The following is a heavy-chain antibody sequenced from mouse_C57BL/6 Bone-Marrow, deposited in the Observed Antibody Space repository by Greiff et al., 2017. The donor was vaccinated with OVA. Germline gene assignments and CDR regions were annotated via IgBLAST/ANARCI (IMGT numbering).Heavy chain of an antibody. Sequence: QVQLQQPGAELVKPGASVKLSCKASGYTFTSYWMHWVKQRPGQGLEWIGMIHPNSGSTNYNKKFKSKATLTVDKSSSTAYMQLSSLTSEDSAVYYCARPKTAQATWDYWGQGTTLTVSS. CDR2: IHPNSGST. CDR1: GYTFTSYW. CDR3: ARPKTAQATWDY. J-gene: IGHJ2*01. V-gene: IGHV1-64*01. D-gene: IGHD3-2*02.